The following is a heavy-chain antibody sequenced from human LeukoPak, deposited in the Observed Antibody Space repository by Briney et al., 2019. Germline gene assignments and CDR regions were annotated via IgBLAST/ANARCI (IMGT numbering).Heavy chain of an antibody. Sequence: ASVKVSCKASGYTFTSYGISWVRQAPGQGLEWMGWISAYIGNTNYAQKLQGRVTMTTDTSTITAYMELRSLRSDDTAVYYCAREKVLEWSHRSWYYGMDVWGQGTTVTVSS. CDR2: ISAYIGNT. V-gene: IGHV1-18*01. CDR3: AREKVLEWSHRSWYYGMDV. CDR1: GYTFTSYG. J-gene: IGHJ6*02. D-gene: IGHD3-3*01.